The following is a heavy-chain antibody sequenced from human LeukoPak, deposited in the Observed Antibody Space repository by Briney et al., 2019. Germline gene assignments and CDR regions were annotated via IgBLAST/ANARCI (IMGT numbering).Heavy chain of an antibody. V-gene: IGHV3-74*01. CDR1: GFTFSRYW. CDR3: ASYLTSIPSGMDV. D-gene: IGHD2/OR15-2a*01. CDR2: ISTDGSST. Sequence: GGSLRLSCAASGFTFSRYWMHWLRHAPGKGPVWVSRISTDGSSTSYADSVKGRFTISRDNGKNTLYLQLNSLRAEDTAVYYCASYLTSIPSGMDVWGRGTTVTVSS. J-gene: IGHJ6*02.